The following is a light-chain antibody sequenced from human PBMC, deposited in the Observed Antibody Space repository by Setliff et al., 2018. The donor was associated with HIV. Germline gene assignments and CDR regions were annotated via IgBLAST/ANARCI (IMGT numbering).Light chain of an antibody. Sequence: QSALAQPPSASGAPGQTVTISCSGSSSNIETHYVYWYQQFPGTAPKLLIYRNDQRPSGAPARFSGSKSGTSAALTISDLRAEDEAEYFCAAWNDRPTGIYVFGTGTKVTVL. J-gene: IGLJ1*01. CDR2: RND. V-gene: IGLV1-47*01. CDR1: SSNIETHY. CDR3: AAWNDRPTGIYV.